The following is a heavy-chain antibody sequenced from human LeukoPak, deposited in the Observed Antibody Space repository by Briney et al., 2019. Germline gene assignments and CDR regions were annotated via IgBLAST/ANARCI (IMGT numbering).Heavy chain of an antibody. CDR2: IKQDGSEK. D-gene: IGHD6-13*01. Sequence: GGSLRLSCAASGFTFSSYWMSWVRQAPGKGLEWVANIKQDGSEKYYVDSVKGRFTISRDNAKNSLYLQMNSLRAEDTAVYYCAREVAAAGTGWFDPWGEGTLVTVSS. V-gene: IGHV3-7*03. CDR3: AREVAAAGTGWFDP. CDR1: GFTFSSYW. J-gene: IGHJ5*02.